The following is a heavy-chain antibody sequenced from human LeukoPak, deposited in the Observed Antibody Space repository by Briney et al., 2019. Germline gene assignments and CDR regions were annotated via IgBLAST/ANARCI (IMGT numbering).Heavy chain of an antibody. Sequence: GGSLRLSCAASGFTFSSYAMSWVRQAPGKGLEWVSGISGSGGSTYYADSVKGRFTISRDNSKNTLYLQMNSLRAEDTAVYYCAKDLHLSIAARPPVDYWGQGTLVTVSS. CDR1: GFTFSSYA. D-gene: IGHD6-6*01. CDR3: AKDLHLSIAARPPVDY. V-gene: IGHV3-23*01. J-gene: IGHJ4*02. CDR2: ISGSGGST.